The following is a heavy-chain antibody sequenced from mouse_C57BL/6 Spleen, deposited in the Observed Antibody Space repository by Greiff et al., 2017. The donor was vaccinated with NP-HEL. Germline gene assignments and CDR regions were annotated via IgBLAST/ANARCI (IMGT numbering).Heavy chain of an antibody. Sequence: VQLQQSGPELVKPGDSVKISCKASGYSFTGYFMNWVMQSHGKSLEWIGRINPYNGDTFYSQKFKGKATLTVDKSSSTAHMELRSLTSEDSAVYYCARADYDFYYFDYWGQGTTLTVSS. CDR1: GYSFTGYF. CDR3: ARADYDFYYFDY. CDR2: INPYNGDT. V-gene: IGHV1-20*01. J-gene: IGHJ2*01. D-gene: IGHD2-4*01.